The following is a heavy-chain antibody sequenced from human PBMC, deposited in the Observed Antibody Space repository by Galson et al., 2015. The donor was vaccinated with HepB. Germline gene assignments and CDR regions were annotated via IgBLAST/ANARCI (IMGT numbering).Heavy chain of an antibody. CDR2: ITGSGDRT. D-gene: IGHD3-9*01. J-gene: IGHJ6*02. CDR3: VKDQDDIFSPFYGLDV. Sequence: SLRLSCAASGVTFSSYAMGWVRRAPGKGLQWVSGITGSGDRTHYADYVMGRFTISRDNSKNILFLQMSSLSAEDTAIYYCVKDQDDIFSPFYGLDVWGQGTTVTVAS. CDR1: GVTFSSYA. V-gene: IGHV3-23*01.